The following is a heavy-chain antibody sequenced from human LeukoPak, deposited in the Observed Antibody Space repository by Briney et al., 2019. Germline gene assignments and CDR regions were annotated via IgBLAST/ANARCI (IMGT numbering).Heavy chain of an antibody. J-gene: IGHJ5*02. Sequence: KYGASLQISCKISGPRLTNNWIGWVRQVPGKGLEWMGLIYPGYSDAKYSPSFQGQVTLSVDTSISTAYLQLGGLRASDTAIYYCVRFALSSSLDHWGQGTLVTVSS. V-gene: IGHV5-51*01. CDR1: GPRLTNNW. D-gene: IGHD6-13*01. CDR2: IYPGYSDA. CDR3: VRFALSSSLDH.